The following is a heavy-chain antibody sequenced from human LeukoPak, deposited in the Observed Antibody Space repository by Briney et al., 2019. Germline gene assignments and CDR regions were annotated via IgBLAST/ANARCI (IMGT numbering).Heavy chain of an antibody. J-gene: IGHJ4*02. CDR2: IYYSGST. D-gene: IGHD5-12*01. CDR3: ARVAGYLYPGGFDY. V-gene: IGHV4-61*08. Sequence: KASQTLSLTCTVSGGSISSGGYYWSWIRQPPGKGLEWIGYIYYSGSTNYNPSLKSRVTISVDTSKNQFSLKLSSVTAADTAVYYCARVAGYLYPGGFDYWGQGTLVTVSS. CDR1: GGSISSGGYY.